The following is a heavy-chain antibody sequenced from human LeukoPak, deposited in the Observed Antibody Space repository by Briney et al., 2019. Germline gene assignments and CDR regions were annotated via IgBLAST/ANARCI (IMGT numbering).Heavy chain of an antibody. CDR3: AELGITMIGGV. J-gene: IGHJ6*04. CDR1: GFIFSDYS. V-gene: IGHV3-48*04. Sequence: GGSLRLSCEGSGFIFSDYSMKWIRQAPGKGLEWVSYISSSGSTIYYADSVKGRFTISRDNAKNSLYLQMNSLRAEDTAVYYCAELGITMIGGVWGKGTTVTISS. CDR2: ISSSGSTI. D-gene: IGHD3-10*02.